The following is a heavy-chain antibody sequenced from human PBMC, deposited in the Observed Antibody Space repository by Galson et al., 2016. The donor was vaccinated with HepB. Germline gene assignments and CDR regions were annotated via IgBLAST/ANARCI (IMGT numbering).Heavy chain of an antibody. CDR2: IGWNSGNI. CDR3: AKDIDCSSSSCHSFGLDV. Sequence: SLRLSCAASGFTFDDYAMHWVRQAPGKGLEWVSGIGWNSGNIGHADSVKGRFTISRDNAKNSLYLQMDSLRAEDTALYYCAKDIDCSSSSCHSFGLDVWGQGTTVTVSS. CDR1: GFTFDDYA. D-gene: IGHD2-15*01. J-gene: IGHJ6*02. V-gene: IGHV3-9*01.